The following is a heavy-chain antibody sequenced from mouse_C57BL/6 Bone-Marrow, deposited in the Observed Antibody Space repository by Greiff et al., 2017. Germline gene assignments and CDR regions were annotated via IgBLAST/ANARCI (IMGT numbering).Heavy chain of an antibody. Sequence: VQLQESGAELARPGASVKLSCKASGYTFTSYGISWVKQRTGQGLEWIGEIYPSSGNTYYNEKFKGKATLTADKSSSTAYMGLRRLTSEDSAVYFYARKGDYDYDSSYAYWGQGTLVTVSA. J-gene: IGHJ3*01. CDR3: ARKGDYDYDSSYAY. V-gene: IGHV1-81*01. D-gene: IGHD1-1*01. CDR2: IYPSSGNT. CDR1: GYTFTSYG.